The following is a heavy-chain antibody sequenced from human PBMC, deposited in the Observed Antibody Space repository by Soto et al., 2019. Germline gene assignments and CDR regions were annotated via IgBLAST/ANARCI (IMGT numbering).Heavy chain of an antibody. CDR2: IIPIFGTA. V-gene: IGHV1-69*01. D-gene: IGHD5-18*01. CDR1: GATFSSYA. J-gene: IGHJ5*02. CDR3: ARLVSSRAAGYGDLFDT. Sequence: QAQLVQSGAEVKKPGSSVKVSCKASGATFSSYAISWVRQAPGQGLVWMGEIIPIFGTANYVQNLQCRVRITADESTRTDYLELSSLRSEDKAVSYCARLVSSRAAGYGDLFDTWGQGPLVTASS.